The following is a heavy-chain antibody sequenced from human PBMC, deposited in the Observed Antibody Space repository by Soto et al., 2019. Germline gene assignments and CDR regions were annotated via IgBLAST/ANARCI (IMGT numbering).Heavy chain of an antibody. D-gene: IGHD6-19*01. CDR1: GFTFSNAW. CDR2: IKSKTDGGTT. J-gene: IGHJ4*02. Sequence: PGGSLRLSCAASGFTFSNAWMSWVRQAPGKGLEWVGRIKSKTDGGTTDYAAPVKGRFTISRDDSKNTLYLQMNSLKTEDTAVYYCTTASRIAVAGTDYWGQGTLVTVSS. V-gene: IGHV3-15*01. CDR3: TTASRIAVAGTDY.